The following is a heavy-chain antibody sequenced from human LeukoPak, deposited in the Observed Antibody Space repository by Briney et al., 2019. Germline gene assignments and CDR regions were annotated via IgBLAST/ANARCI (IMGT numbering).Heavy chain of an antibody. CDR1: GYTFTGFY. J-gene: IGHJ4*02. V-gene: IGHV1-2*02. Sequence: ASVKVSCKTSGYTFTGFYMHWVRQAPGQGREWMGRINPNSGGTNYAQTFQARVTMTRDTSISTGYMELSRLTSDDTAIYYCARKGDGYTFGYSGQGTLVTVSS. CDR2: INPNSGGT. CDR3: ARKGDGYTFGY. D-gene: IGHD5-24*01.